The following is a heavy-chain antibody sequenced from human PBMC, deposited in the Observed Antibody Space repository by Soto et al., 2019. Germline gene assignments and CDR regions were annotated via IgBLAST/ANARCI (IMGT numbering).Heavy chain of an antibody. D-gene: IGHD2-15*01. V-gene: IGHV3-23*01. Sequence: GVLRLSCAASGFTFSSYAMSWVRQAPGKGLEWVSAISGSGGSTYYADSVKGRFTISRDNSKNTLYLQMNSLRAEDTAVYYCATKPGYCSGGSCYLRFDYWGQGTLVTVSS. CDR3: ATKPGYCSGGSCYLRFDY. J-gene: IGHJ4*02. CDR1: GFTFSSYA. CDR2: ISGSGGST.